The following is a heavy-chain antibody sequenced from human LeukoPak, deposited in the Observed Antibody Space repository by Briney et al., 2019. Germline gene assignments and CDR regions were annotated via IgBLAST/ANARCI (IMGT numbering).Heavy chain of an antibody. CDR1: GGPITSSDYH. CDR3: ARHVGQQLFYYSYGLDV. CDR2: MYHSGST. Sequence: SETLSLTCTVPGGPITSSDYHSGWIRQPPGKGMEWTGSMYHSGSTYHTPSPKSRITISVDTSKNQFSLKLNSVTAADTAVYYCARHVGQQLFYYSYGLDVWGQGSTVSVSS. D-gene: IGHD6-13*01. J-gene: IGHJ6*02. V-gene: IGHV4-39*01.